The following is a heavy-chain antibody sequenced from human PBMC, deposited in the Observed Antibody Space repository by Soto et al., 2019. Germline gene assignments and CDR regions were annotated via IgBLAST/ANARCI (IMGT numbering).Heavy chain of an antibody. CDR2: IYHSGST. D-gene: IGHD6-6*01. J-gene: IGHJ5*02. V-gene: IGHV4-4*02. CDR1: SGSISSSNW. Sequence: PSETLSLTCAVSSGSISSSNWWSWVRQPPGKGLEWIGEIYHSGSTNYNPSLKSRVTISVDKSKNQFSLKLSSVTAADTAVYYCARVPYSSTSAPRFDPWGQGTLVTVSS. CDR3: ARVPYSSTSAPRFDP.